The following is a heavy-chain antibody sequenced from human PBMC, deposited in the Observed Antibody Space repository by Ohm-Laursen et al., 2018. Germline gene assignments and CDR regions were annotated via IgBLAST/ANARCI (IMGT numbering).Heavy chain of an antibody. CDR1: GFTFNSYA. J-gene: IGHJ4*02. CDR3: ASDPPSSGWSFSH. D-gene: IGHD6-19*01. V-gene: IGHV3-33*01. CDR2: IWSDGSNK. Sequence: TLSLTCAASGFTFNSYAMHWVRQAPGKGLEWVTMIWSDGSNKYYADSVKGRFTISRDNSKNTLYLQMSSLTVDDTAVYYCASDPPSSGWSFSHWGQGTLVTVSS.